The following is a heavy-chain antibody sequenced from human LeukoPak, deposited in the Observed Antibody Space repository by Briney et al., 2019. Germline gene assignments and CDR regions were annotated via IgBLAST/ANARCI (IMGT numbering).Heavy chain of an antibody. CDR2: ISGSGGNT. Sequence: RGGPLRLSFAALGFTFSSYGMHGVGQAPGKGLEGVAVISGSGGNTSYADSVKGLFTISRENSKNTLYLQMNSLRAEDTAVYYCAKAYNWNYVSWFDPWGQGTLVTVSS. D-gene: IGHD1-7*01. CDR1: GFTFSSYG. J-gene: IGHJ5*02. V-gene: IGHV3-23*01. CDR3: AKAYNWNYVSWFDP.